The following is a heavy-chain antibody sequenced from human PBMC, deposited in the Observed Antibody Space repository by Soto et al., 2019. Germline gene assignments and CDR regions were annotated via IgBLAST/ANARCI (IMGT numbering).Heavy chain of an antibody. CDR2: TYYRSKWYN. V-gene: IGHV6-1*01. CDR3: ARAQLRFGDHYYGMDV. J-gene: IGHJ6*02. CDR1: VDSVSSNSAA. D-gene: IGHD3-10*01. Sequence: SQTLSLTCAISVDSVSSNSAAWNWIRQSPSRGLEWLGRTYYRSKWYNDYAVSVKSRITINPDTSKNQFSLQLNSVTPEDTAVYYCARAQLRFGDHYYGMDVWGQGTTAPVSS.